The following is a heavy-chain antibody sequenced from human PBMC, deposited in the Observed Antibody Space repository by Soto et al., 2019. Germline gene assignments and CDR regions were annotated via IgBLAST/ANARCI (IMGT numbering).Heavy chain of an antibody. D-gene: IGHD1-1*01. J-gene: IGHJ5*02. CDR3: TRWKNWFDP. Sequence: SLRLSCTASGFTFGDYAMSWVRQAPGKGLEWVGFIRSEAYGGTTEYAASVKGRFTISRDDSKSIAYLQMNSLKTEDTAVYYCTRWKNWFDPWGQGTLVTVSS. CDR2: IRSEAYGGTT. V-gene: IGHV3-49*04. CDR1: GFTFGDYA.